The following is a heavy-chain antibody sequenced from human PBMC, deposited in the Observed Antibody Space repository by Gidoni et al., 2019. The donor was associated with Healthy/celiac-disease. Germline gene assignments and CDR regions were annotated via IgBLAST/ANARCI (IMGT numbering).Heavy chain of an antibody. D-gene: IGHD2-2*01. CDR2: ISGSGGST. Sequence: EVQLLESGGGLVQPGGSLRLSCAASGFTFSSYAMSWVRQAPGKGLEWVSAISGSGGSTYYADSVKGRFTISRDNSKNTLYLQMNSLRAEDTAVYYCAKESPPIVVVPAAFDYWGQGTLVTVSS. V-gene: IGHV3-23*01. CDR3: AKESPPIVVVPAAFDY. J-gene: IGHJ4*02. CDR1: GFTFSSYA.